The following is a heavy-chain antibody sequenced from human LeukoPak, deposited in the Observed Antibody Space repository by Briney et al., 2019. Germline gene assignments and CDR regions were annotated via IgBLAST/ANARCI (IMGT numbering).Heavy chain of an antibody. V-gene: IGHV3-30*02. J-gene: IGHJ4*02. CDR1: GFTFSSYG. D-gene: IGHD3-22*01. CDR2: IRYDGSNK. CDR3: ARDRTTYDSSAPGGY. Sequence: GGSLRLSCAASGFTFSSYGMHWVRQAPGKGLEWVAFIRYDGSNKYYADSVKGRFTISRDNSKNTLYLQMNSLRAEDTAVYYCARDRTTYDSSAPGGYWGQGTLVTVSS.